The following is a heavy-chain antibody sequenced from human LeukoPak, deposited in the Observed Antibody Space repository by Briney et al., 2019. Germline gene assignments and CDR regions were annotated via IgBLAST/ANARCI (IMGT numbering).Heavy chain of an antibody. CDR1: GGSISSYY. Sequence: ESSETLSLTCTVSGGSISSYYWSWIRQPPGKGLEWIGYIYYSGSTNYNPSLKSRVTISVDTSKNQFSLKLSSVTAADTAVYYCARASSGYDTFDIWGQGTMVTVSS. J-gene: IGHJ3*02. CDR3: ARASSGYDTFDI. D-gene: IGHD5-12*01. CDR2: IYYSGST. V-gene: IGHV4-59*01.